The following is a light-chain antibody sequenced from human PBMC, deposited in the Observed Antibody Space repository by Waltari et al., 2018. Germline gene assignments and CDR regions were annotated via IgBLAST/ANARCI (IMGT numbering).Light chain of an antibody. CDR2: GAS. V-gene: IGKV3-20*01. J-gene: IGKJ1*01. Sequence: CRASQSVSRALAWYQQNPGQAPRLLIYGASTRATGIPDRFRGSGSGTDFSLTISRLEPDDFAVYYCQHYLRLPVTFGQGTTLEI. CDR3: QHYLRLPVT. CDR1: QSVSRA.